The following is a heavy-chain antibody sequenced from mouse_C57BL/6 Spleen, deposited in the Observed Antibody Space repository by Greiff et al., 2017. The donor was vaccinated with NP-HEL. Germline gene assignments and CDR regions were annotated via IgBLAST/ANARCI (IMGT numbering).Heavy chain of an antibody. CDR1: GYTFTSYG. D-gene: IGHD2-2*01. J-gene: IGHJ3*01. V-gene: IGHV1-81*01. Sequence: QVQLKESGAELARPGASVKLSCKASGYTFTSYGISWVKQRTGQGLEWIGEIYPRSGNTYYNEKFKGKATLTADKSSSTAYMELRSLTSEDSAVYFCARSGGYDVGFAYWGQGTLVTVSA. CDR3: ARSGGYDVGFAY. CDR2: IYPRSGNT.